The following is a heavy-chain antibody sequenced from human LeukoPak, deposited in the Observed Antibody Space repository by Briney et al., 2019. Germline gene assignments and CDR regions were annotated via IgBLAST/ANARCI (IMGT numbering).Heavy chain of an antibody. V-gene: IGHV4-39*07. CDR2: IYYSGST. D-gene: IGHD6-6*01. CDR1: GGSISSSSYY. J-gene: IGHJ3*02. Sequence: SETLSLTCTVSGGSISSSSYYWGWIRQPPGKGLEWIGSIYYSGSTYYNPSLKSRVTISVDTSKNQFSLKLSSVTAADTAVYYCASVLGYSSSSEAFDIWGQGTMVTVSS. CDR3: ASVLGYSSSSEAFDI.